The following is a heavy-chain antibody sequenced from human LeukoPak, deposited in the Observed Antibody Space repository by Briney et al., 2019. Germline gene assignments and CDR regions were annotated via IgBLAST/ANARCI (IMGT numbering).Heavy chain of an antibody. CDR1: GFTFNSYW. Sequence: GGSLRLSSAASGFTFNSYWMHWVRRARGKGRVWDSRISTDGFSTIYADSVKGRFTISRDNAKNTLYLQMSSLRAEDTAVYYCARVPYADFWSGGFDRWGQGTQVTVSS. D-gene: IGHD3-3*01. CDR2: ISTDGFST. V-gene: IGHV3-74*01. J-gene: IGHJ5*02. CDR3: ARVPYADFWSGGFDR.